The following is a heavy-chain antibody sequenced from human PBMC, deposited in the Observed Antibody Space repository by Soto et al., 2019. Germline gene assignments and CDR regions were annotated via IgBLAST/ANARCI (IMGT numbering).Heavy chain of an antibody. CDR3: ARVDSVRGGYAFDI. J-gene: IGHJ3*02. CDR2: IHYSGST. CDR1: GGSISSGDYY. Sequence: QVQLQESGPGLVKPSQTLSLTCTVSGGSISSGDYYWSWIRQPPGKGLEWIGYIHYSGSTYYNPSLKSRVPISVDTSRNQFSLRLSSVTAADTAVYYCARVDSVRGGYAFDIWGQGTVVTVSS. D-gene: IGHD5-18*01. V-gene: IGHV4-30-4*01.